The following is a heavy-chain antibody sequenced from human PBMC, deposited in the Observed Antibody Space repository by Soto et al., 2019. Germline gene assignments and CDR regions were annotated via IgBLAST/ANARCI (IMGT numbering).Heavy chain of an antibody. CDR2: ISWDGGST. V-gene: IGHV3-43*01. D-gene: IGHD6-13*01. Sequence: LGGSLRLSCAASGFTFDDYTMHWVRQAPGKGLEWVSLISWDGGSTYYADSVKGRFTISRDNSKNSLYLQMNSLRTEDTALYYCEKDISAAGRDYYYYYGMDGWGQGTPVTVS. CDR3: EKDISAAGRDYYYYYGMDG. CDR1: GFTFDDYT. J-gene: IGHJ6*02.